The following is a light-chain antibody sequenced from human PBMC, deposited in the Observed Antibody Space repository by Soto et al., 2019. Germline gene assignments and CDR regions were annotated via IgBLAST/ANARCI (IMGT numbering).Light chain of an antibody. J-gene: IGKJ1*01. V-gene: IGKV3-15*01. CDR1: QYISNT. CDR2: GAS. Sequence: EIVMTQSPATLSVSPGERATLSCRASQYISNTLAWYQQKPGQAHRLLIYGASTRATGIPARCSGSGSGTEFTLTISSMQSEDFAVYYCQHYNNWPPWTFGQGTTVDI. CDR3: QHYNNWPPWT.